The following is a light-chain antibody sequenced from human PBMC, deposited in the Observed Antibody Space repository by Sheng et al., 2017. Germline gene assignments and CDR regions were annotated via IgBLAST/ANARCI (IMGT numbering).Light chain of an antibody. CDR2: GNI. J-gene: IGLJ1*01. CDR3: QSYDNSLNTYV. CDR1: SSNIGPAYD. V-gene: IGLV1-40*01. Sequence: QSVLTQPPSVSGAPGQRVTISCTGSSSNIGPAYDVHWYQQLPGTAPKLLIYGNINRPSGVPDRFSASKSGTSASLAITGLQAEDEADYYCQSYDNSLNTYVFGTGTRVTVL.